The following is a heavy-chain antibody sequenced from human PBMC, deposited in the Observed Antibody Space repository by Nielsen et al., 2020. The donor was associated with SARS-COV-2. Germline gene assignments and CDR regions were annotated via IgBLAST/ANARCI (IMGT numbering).Heavy chain of an antibody. J-gene: IGHJ4*02. CDR2: ISACNGNT. CDR3: ARVYERIVGAISDY. Sequence: ASVKVSCKASGYTFTSYGISWVRQAPGQGLEWMGWISACNGNTNYAQKLQGRVTITTDTSTSTDYMELRSLRSDDTAVYYCARVYERIVGAISDYWGQGTLVTVSS. CDR1: GYTFTSYG. D-gene: IGHD1-26*01. V-gene: IGHV1-18*01.